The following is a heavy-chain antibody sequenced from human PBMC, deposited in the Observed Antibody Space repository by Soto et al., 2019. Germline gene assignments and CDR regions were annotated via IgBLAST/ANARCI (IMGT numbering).Heavy chain of an antibody. D-gene: IGHD3-3*01. V-gene: IGHV1-69*13. CDR3: AGSTGITIFGVVISAYYYYRMDD. Sequence: SVKVSCKASGGTFISYAISWVRQAPGQEXEWMGGIIPIFGTENYAQKFQGRVTITADESTSTASMELRSLRSEDAAVYYCAGSTGITIFGVVISAYYYYRMDDWGQGTPVTVSS. J-gene: IGHJ6*02. CDR1: GGTFISYA. CDR2: IIPIFGTE.